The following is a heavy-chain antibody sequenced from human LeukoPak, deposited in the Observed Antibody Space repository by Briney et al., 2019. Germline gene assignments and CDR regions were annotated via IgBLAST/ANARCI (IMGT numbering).Heavy chain of an antibody. V-gene: IGHV3-20*04. D-gene: IGHD6-13*01. J-gene: IGHJ4*02. CDR3: ARHPLAAAVSHFDY. Sequence: GGSLRLSCAASGFTFDDYGMSWVRQAPGKGLEWVSGINWNGGSTGYADSVKGRFTISRDNAKNSLYLQMNSLRAEDTALYYCARHPLAAAVSHFDYWGQGTLVTVSS. CDR2: INWNGGST. CDR1: GFTFDDYG.